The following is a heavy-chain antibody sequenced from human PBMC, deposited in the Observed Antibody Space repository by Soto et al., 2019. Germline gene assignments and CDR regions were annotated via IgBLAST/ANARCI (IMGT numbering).Heavy chain of an antibody. CDR3: AREGAKDPYYGMDV. CDR2: IYYSGST. V-gene: IGHV4-59*01. CDR1: GGSISSYY. J-gene: IGHJ6*02. Sequence: SETLSLTCTVSGGSISSYYWSWIRQPPGKGLEWIGYIYYSGSTNYNPSLKSRVTISVDTSKNQFSLKLSSVTAADTAVYYCAREGAKDPYYGMDVWGQGTTVTVYS.